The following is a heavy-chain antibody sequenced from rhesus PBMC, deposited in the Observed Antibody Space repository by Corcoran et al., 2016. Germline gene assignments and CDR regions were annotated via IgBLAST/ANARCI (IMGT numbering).Heavy chain of an antibody. CDR1: GGSFSGYY. J-gene: IGHJ4*01. V-gene: IGHV4-165*01. CDR2: ISGSSGST. D-gene: IGHD4-29*01. Sequence: QVQLQESGPGLVKPSETLSLTCAVSGGSFSGYYWGWIRPPPGKGLEWIGYISGSSGSTDYNPSLKSRVTISTDTSKNQFSLKLSSVTAADTAVYYCARSLAASFDYWGQGVLVTVSS. CDR3: ARSLAASFDY.